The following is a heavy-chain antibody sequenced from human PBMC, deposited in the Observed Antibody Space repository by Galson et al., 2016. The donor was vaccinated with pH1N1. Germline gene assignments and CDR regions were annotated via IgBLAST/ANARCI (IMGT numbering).Heavy chain of an antibody. CDR3: ARMGYGDYGYDFDI. CDR1: GFSLSTSGMC. J-gene: IGHJ3*02. Sequence: PALVTPTQTLTLTCTFSGFSLSTSGMCVSWIRQPPGKALEWLALIDWDDDKYYSTSLKTRLTISKDTSKNQVVLTMTNTDPVDTATYYCARMGYGDYGYDFDIWGQGTMVTVSS. D-gene: IGHD4-17*01. CDR2: IDWDDDK. V-gene: IGHV2-70*01.